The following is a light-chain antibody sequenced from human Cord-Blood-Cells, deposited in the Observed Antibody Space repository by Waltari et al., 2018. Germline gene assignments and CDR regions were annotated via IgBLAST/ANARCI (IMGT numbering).Light chain of an antibody. V-gene: IGLV2-11*01. CDR2: DVS. CDR1: SSDVGGYNY. CDR3: CSYAGSYTWV. J-gene: IGLJ3*02. Sequence: QSALTQPRSVSGSPGQSVTISCTGTSSDVGGYNYVSWYQQHPVKAPKLMIYDVSKRPSGVPDRSSGSKAGNTASLTISGLQAEDEADYYCCSYAGSYTWVFGGGTKLTVL.